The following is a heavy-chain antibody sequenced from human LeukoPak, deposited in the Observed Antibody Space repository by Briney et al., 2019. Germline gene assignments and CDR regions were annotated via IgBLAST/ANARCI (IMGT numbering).Heavy chain of an antibody. CDR2: IIPIFGTA. CDR1: GGTFSSYA. D-gene: IGHD6-13*01. V-gene: IGHV1-69*05. CDR3: ARVTERYSSSWYYFDY. J-gene: IGHJ4*02. Sequence: SVKVSCKASGGTFSSYAISWVRQAPGQGLEWMGGIIPIFGTANYAQKFQGRVTITTDESTSTAYMELSSLRSEDTAVYYCARVTERYSSSWYYFDYWGQGTLVTVSS.